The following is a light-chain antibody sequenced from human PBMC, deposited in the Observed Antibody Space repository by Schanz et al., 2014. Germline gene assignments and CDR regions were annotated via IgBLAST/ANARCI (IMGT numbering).Light chain of an antibody. CDR1: QSVLYSSHNKNY. Sequence: DIVMTQSPDSLAVSLGERATINCKSSQSVLYSSHNKNYLAWYQQKPGQPPKLLIYWASTRESGVPDRFSGSGSGTDFTLTITSLQADDVAVYYCQQYYSTPRTFGQGTKLEIK. J-gene: IGKJ2*01. CDR2: WAS. V-gene: IGKV4-1*01. CDR3: QQYYSTPRT.